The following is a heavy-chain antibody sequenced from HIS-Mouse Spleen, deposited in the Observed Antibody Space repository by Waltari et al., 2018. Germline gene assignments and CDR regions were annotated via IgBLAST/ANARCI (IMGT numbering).Heavy chain of an antibody. J-gene: IGHJ3*02. Sequence: QVQLQESGPGLVKPSETLSLTCTVSGGSISSYYWSWIRQPAGKGLGWIGRIYTSGSTNYNPSLKSRVTMSVDTSKNQFSLKLSSVTAADTAVYYCARDQGYSDAFDIWGQGTMVTVSS. CDR3: ARDQGYSDAFDI. V-gene: IGHV4-4*07. D-gene: IGHD5-18*01. CDR1: GGSISSYY. CDR2: IYTSGST.